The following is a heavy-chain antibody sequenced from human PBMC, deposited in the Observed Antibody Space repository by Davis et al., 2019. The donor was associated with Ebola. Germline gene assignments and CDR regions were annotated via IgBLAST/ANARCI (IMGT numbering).Heavy chain of an antibody. D-gene: IGHD2-15*01. CDR1: GGTFSSYA. CDR3: ASPGYCSGGSCYFPGY. Sequence: SVKVSCKASGGTFSSYAISWVRQAPGQGLEWMGRIIPILGIANYAQKFQGRVTITRDTSASTAYMELSSLRSEDTAVYYCASPGYCSGGSCYFPGYWGQGTLVTVSS. J-gene: IGHJ4*02. V-gene: IGHV1-69*04. CDR2: IIPILGIA.